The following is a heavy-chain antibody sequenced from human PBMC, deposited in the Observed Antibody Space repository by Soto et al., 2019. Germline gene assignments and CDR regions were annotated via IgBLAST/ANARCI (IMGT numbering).Heavy chain of an antibody. V-gene: IGHV1-69*13. CDR1: GGTFSSYG. J-gene: IGHJ6*02. CDR3: ARHVSQASSEYYYYYGMDV. D-gene: IGHD6-25*01. CDR2: IIPIFGTA. Sequence: SLVKVSCKACGGTFSSYGIRWVLQAPGQGLEWMGGIIPIFGTANYAQKFQGRVTITADESTSTAYLQWSSLKASDTAMYYCARHVSQASSEYYYYYGMDVWGQGTTVTVSS.